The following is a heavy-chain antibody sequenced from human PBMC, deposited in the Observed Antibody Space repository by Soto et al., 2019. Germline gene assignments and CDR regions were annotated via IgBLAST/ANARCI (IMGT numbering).Heavy chain of an antibody. CDR1: GDSVSSRNYY. J-gene: IGHJ4*02. D-gene: IGHD3-22*01. CDR3: ARHYGPPVDFYDSSGLFDS. Sequence: SETLSLTCTVSGDSVSSRNYYGGWIRQPPGKGLEWIGSLFYSGSTYYNPSLKSRVTISVDTSKNQFSLKLSSVTAADTAVYYCARHYGPPVDFYDSSGLFDSWGQGTLVTVSS. CDR2: LFYSGST. V-gene: IGHV4-39*01.